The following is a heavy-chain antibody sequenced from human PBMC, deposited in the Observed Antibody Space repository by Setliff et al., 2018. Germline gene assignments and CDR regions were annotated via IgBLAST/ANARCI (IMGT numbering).Heavy chain of an antibody. Sequence: SETLSLTCTVSGGSVNSGYDNWNWLRQPAGKGLEWIGHINRRGSTNFTPSLKSRVTISLDTSKNQFSLKLSSVTAADTALYYCAIGGGYCDFFDCFPFDNWGQGFLVTVSS. CDR1: GGSVNSGYDN. V-gene: IGHV4-61*10. CDR2: INRRGST. J-gene: IGHJ4*02. CDR3: AIGGGYCDFFDCFPFDN. D-gene: IGHD3-16*01.